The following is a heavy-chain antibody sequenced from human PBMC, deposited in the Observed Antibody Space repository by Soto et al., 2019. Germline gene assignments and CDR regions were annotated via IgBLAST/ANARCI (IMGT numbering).Heavy chain of an antibody. CDR2: ISYDGSNK. V-gene: IGHV3-30-3*01. Sequence: GGSLRLSCAASGFTFSSYAMHWVRQAPGKGLEWVAVISYDGSNKYYADSVKGRFTISRDNSKNTLYLQMNSLRAEDTAVYYCAKDTYYHDSSGYAGPCFDYWGQGTLVTVSS. J-gene: IGHJ4*02. CDR3: AKDTYYHDSSGYAGPCFDY. D-gene: IGHD3-22*01. CDR1: GFTFSSYA.